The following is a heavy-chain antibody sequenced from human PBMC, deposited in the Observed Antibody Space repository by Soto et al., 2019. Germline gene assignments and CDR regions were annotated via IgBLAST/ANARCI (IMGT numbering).Heavy chain of an antibody. V-gene: IGHV4-31*03. J-gene: IGHJ5*02. D-gene: IGHD6-13*01. CDR3: ARDLEQQLTGWFDP. CDR2: IYYSGST. CDR1: GGSISSGGYY. Sequence: QVQLQESGPGLVKPSQTLSLTCTVSGGSISSGGYYWSWIRQHPGKGLEWIGYIYYSGSTYYNPSLKSRVTISVATSKNQFSLKLSPVTAADTAVYYCARDLEQQLTGWFDPWGQGTLVTVSS.